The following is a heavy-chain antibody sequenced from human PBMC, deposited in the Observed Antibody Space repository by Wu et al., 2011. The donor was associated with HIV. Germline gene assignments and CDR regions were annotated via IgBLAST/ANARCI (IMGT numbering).Heavy chain of an antibody. D-gene: IGHD2-2*02. V-gene: IGHV1-69*05. CDR2: IIPIFGTA. CDR1: GGTFSSYA. J-gene: IGHJ5*02. CDR3: ARDRQEYQVQYSFEA. Sequence: QVQLVQSGAEVKKPGSSVKVSCKASGGTFSSYAISWVRQAPGQGLEWMGGIIPIFGTANYAQKFQGRVTITTDKSTTTAYMELSSLRSEDTAVYYCARDRQEYQVQYSFEAWGQGTLVAVSS.